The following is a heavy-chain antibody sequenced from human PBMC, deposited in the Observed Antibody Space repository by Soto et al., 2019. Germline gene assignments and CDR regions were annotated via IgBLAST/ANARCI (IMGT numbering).Heavy chain of an antibody. V-gene: IGHV3-33*03. J-gene: IGHJ4*02. CDR1: GFTFSNYG. Sequence: GGSLRLSCAASGFTFSNYGMNWVRQAPGKGLEWVAVIWYDGSNKYYADSVKGRFTISRDNAKNSQYLQMNSLRAEDTAVYYCARNRGYSYGYVDYWGQGTLVTVSS. CDR2: IWYDGSNK. CDR3: ARNRGYSYGYVDY. D-gene: IGHD5-18*01.